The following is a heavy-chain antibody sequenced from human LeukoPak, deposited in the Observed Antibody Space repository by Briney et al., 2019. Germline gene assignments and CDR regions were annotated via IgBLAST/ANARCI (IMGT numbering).Heavy chain of an antibody. CDR1: RYSFSSYW. CDR3: ARHYYVSSGGLDS. Sequence: GESLKISCNGSRYSFSSYWISSVRQMPGKGLEWMGRIDPSDSYTNYSPSFQGHVTISADKSINTAYLQWSSLKASDTAMYYCARHYYVSSGGLDSWGQGTLVTVSS. CDR2: IDPSDSYT. D-gene: IGHD3-22*01. J-gene: IGHJ4*02. V-gene: IGHV5-10-1*01.